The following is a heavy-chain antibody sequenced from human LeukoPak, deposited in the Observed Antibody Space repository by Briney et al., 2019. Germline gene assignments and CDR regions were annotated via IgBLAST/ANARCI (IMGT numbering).Heavy chain of an antibody. CDR3: ARQRGSGCLDY. D-gene: IGHD6-19*01. J-gene: IGHJ4*02. CDR2: IKQGGSET. Sequence: GGSLRLSCAASRFTLSNYWVSWVRQAPGKGLEWVANIKQGGSETYYVDSVKGRFTISRDNAKNSLSLQMNSLRAEDTAVYYCARQRGSGCLDYWGQGTLVTVSS. CDR1: RFTLSNYW. V-gene: IGHV3-7*01.